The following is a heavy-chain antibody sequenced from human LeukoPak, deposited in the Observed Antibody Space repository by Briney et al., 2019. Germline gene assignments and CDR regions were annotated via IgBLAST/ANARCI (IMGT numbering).Heavy chain of an antibody. CDR2: ISSSSSYI. Sequence: GGSLRLSCAASGFTFSSYSMNWVRQAPGKGLEWVSSISSSSSYIYYADSVKGRFTISRDNAKNSLYLQMNSLRAEDTAVYYCARDRHYCSSTSCPGNYYGMDVWGQGTTVTVSS. J-gene: IGHJ6*02. CDR3: ARDRHYCSSTSCPGNYYGMDV. CDR1: GFTFSSYS. D-gene: IGHD2-2*01. V-gene: IGHV3-21*01.